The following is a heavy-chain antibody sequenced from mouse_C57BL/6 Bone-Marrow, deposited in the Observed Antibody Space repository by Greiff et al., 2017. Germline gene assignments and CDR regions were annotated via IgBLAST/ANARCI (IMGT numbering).Heavy chain of an antibody. CDR3: ARGGVTVVEGNYAMDY. J-gene: IGHJ4*01. CDR1: GYTFTSYW. V-gene: IGHV1-55*01. CDR2: IYPGSGST. D-gene: IGHD1-1*01. Sequence: QVQLQQPGAELVKPGASVKMSCKASGYTFTSYWITWVKQRPGQGLEWIGDIYPGSGSTNYNEKFKSKATLTVGTSSSTAYMQLSSLTSEDSAVYYCARGGVTVVEGNYAMDYWGQGTSVTVSS.